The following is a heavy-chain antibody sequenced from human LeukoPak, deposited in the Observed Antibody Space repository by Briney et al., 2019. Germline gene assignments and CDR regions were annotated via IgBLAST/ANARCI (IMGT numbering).Heavy chain of an antibody. CDR2: ISSSSSYI. J-gene: IGHJ4*02. D-gene: IGHD6-19*01. CDR1: GFTFSSYS. CDR3: ARDWGDPGIAVLGDY. V-gene: IGHV3-21*01. Sequence: PGGSLRRSCAASGFTFSSYSMNWVRQAPGKGLEWVSSISSSSSYIYYADSVKGRFTISRDNAKNSLYLQMNSLRAEDTAVYYCARDWGDPGIAVLGDYWGQGTLVTVSS.